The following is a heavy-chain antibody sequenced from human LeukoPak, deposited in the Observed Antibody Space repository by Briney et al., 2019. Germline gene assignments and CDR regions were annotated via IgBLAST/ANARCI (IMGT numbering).Heavy chain of an antibody. J-gene: IGHJ4*02. V-gene: IGHV1-69*04. CDR2: IIPILGIA. Sequence: SVKVSCKASGGTFSSYAISWVRQAPGQGLGWMGRIIPILGIANYAHKFQGRVTITADKSTSTAYMELSSLRSEDTAVYYCASDTYYDFWSDSYYFDYWGQGTLVTVSS. D-gene: IGHD3-3*01. CDR1: GGTFSSYA. CDR3: ASDTYYDFWSDSYYFDY.